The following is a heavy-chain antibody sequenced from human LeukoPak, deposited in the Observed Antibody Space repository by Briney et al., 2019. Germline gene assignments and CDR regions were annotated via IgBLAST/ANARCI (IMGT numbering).Heavy chain of an antibody. CDR1: SGSISSSSYY. Sequence: SETLSLTRTVSSGSISSSSYYWGWIRQPPGKGLEWIGSIYYSGSTYHNPSLKSRVTISVDTSKNQFSLRLSSVTAADTAVYYCARLPTVTFFDYWGQGTLVTVSS. V-gene: IGHV4-39*01. CDR3: ARLPTVTFFDY. J-gene: IGHJ4*02. CDR2: IYYSGST. D-gene: IGHD4-17*01.